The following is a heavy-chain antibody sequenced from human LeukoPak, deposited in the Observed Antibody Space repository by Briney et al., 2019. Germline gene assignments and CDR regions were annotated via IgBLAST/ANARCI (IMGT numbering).Heavy chain of an antibody. D-gene: IGHD3-22*01. CDR3: TIDDYYDRSGPSGADHFDY. Sequence: GGSLRLSCAASEFTFSSYGMHWVRQAPGKGLEWVAVIWYDGSNKYYADSVKGRFTISRDNSKNTLYLQMNSLKTEDTAVYYCTIDDYYDRSGPSGADHFDYWGQGALVTVSS. J-gene: IGHJ4*02. CDR1: EFTFSSYG. V-gene: IGHV3-33*01. CDR2: IWYDGSNK.